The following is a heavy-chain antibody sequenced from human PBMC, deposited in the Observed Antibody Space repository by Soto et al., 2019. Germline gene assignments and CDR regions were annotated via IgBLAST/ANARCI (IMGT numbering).Heavy chain of an antibody. CDR2: ISGSGGST. CDR1: GFTFSSYA. Sequence: EVQLLESGGGLVQPGGSLRLSCAASGFTFSSYAMSWVRQAPGKGLEWVSAISGSGGSTYYADSVKGRFTISRDNSKNTLYLQRNSLRAEDTAVYYCAKSGMGATIYIAGWYFDYWGQGTLVTVSS. D-gene: IGHD1-26*01. V-gene: IGHV3-23*01. J-gene: IGHJ4*02. CDR3: AKSGMGATIYIAGWYFDY.